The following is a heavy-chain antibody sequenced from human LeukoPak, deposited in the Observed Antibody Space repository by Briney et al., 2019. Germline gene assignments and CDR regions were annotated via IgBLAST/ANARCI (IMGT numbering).Heavy chain of an antibody. CDR2: TYYRSKWYN. CDR1: GDSVSSNSAA. Sequence: SQTLSLTCAISGDSVSSNSAAWNWIRQSPSRGLEWLGRTYYRSKWYNDYAVSAKSRITINPDTSKNQFSLQLNSVTPEDTAVYYCARDNDYVWGSYREDWFDPWGRGTLVTVSS. CDR3: ARDNDYVWGSYREDWFDP. J-gene: IGHJ5*02. D-gene: IGHD3-16*02. V-gene: IGHV6-1*01.